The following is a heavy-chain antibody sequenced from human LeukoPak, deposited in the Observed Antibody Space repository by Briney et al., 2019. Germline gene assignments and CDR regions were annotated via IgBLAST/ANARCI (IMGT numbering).Heavy chain of an antibody. Sequence: ASVKVSCKASGYTFTGYYMHWVRQAPGQGLEWMGRINPNSGGTNYAQKFQGRVTMTRDTSISTAYMELSRLRSDDTAVYYRARESIAARRLGYWGQGTLVTVSS. D-gene: IGHD6-6*01. CDR2: INPNSGGT. V-gene: IGHV1-2*06. CDR3: ARESIAARRLGY. CDR1: GYTFTGYY. J-gene: IGHJ4*02.